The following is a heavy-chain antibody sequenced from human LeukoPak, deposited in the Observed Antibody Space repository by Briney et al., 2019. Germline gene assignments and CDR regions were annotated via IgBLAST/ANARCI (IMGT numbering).Heavy chain of an antibody. CDR1: GGSISSGGYY. Sequence: SQTLSLTCTVSGGSISSGGYYWSWIRQHPGKGLEWIGYIYYSGSTYYNPSLKSRVTVSVDTSKNQFSLKLSSVTAADTAVYYCARTYYYNSRDDYFFPGAFDIWGQGTTVTVSS. D-gene: IGHD3-22*01. CDR3: ARTYYYNSRDDYFFPGAFDI. J-gene: IGHJ3*02. CDR2: IYYSGST. V-gene: IGHV4-31*03.